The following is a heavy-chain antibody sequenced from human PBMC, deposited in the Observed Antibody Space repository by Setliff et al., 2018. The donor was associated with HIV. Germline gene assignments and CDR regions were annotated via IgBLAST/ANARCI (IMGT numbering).Heavy chain of an antibody. CDR1: GQFISDGYY. CDR2: VYHSGKT. CDR3: AKHDFGEGSCFDP. V-gene: IGHV4-38-2*01. J-gene: IGHJ5*02. Sequence: SEPSLTCAVSGQFISDGYYWGWIRQPPGKGLEWIGSVYHSGKTYYNPSLKSRVTMSADTSKNQISLMLRSMTAADTAVYYCAKHDFGEGSCFDPWGQGSLVTVSS. D-gene: IGHD3-16*01.